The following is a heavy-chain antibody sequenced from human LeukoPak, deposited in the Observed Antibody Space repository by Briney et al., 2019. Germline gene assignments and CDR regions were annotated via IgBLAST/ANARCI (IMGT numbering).Heavy chain of an antibody. D-gene: IGHD3-22*01. CDR3: ARGLGYYYDSSGYYLDY. Sequence: SETLSLTCAVYGGSFSGYYWSWIRQPPGKGLEWIGEINHSGSTNYNPSPKSRVTISVATSKTQLSLKLSSVTAADTAVYYCARGLGYYYDSSGYYLDYWGQGTLVTVSS. CDR2: INHSGST. J-gene: IGHJ4*02. V-gene: IGHV4-34*01. CDR1: GGSFSGYY.